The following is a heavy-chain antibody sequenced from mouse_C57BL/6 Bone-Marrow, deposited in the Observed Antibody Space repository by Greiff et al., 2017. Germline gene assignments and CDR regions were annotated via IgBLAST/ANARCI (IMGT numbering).Heavy chain of an antibody. Sequence: EVQLQQSGPELVKPGASVKISCKASGYSFTGYYMNWVKQSPEKSLEWIGEINPSTGGTTYNQKFKAKATLTVDKSSSTAYRQLKSLTSEDSAFYYCAREDYYSNYFYYWGQGTTLTVSS. V-gene: IGHV1-42*01. CDR3: AREDYYSNYFYY. J-gene: IGHJ2*01. CDR2: INPSTGGT. D-gene: IGHD2-5*01. CDR1: GYSFTGYY.